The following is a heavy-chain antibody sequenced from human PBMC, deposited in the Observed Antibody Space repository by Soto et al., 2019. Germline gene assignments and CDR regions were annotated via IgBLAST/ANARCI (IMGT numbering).Heavy chain of an antibody. Sequence: PSETLSLTCTVSGGSISSYYWSWIRQPPGKGLEWIGYIYYSGSTDYDPSLKSRVTISVDTSKNQFSLKPSSVTAADTAVYYCARRWGTYFDFWGQGTLVTVSS. CDR2: IYYSGST. V-gene: IGHV4-59*01. CDR1: GGSISSYY. J-gene: IGHJ4*02. D-gene: IGHD7-27*01. CDR3: ARRWGTYFDF.